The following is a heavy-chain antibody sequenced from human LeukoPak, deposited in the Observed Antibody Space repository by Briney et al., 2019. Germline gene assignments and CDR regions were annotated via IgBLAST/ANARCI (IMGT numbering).Heavy chain of an antibody. CDR2: INPSGGST. CDR3: ARDRPVNDFWSGYFNWYFDL. V-gene: IGHV1-46*01. J-gene: IGHJ2*01. D-gene: IGHD3-3*01. Sequence: GASVKVSCKASGYTFTSYYMHWVRQPPGPGLEWMGIINPSGGSTSYAQKFQGRVTMTRDTSTSTVYMELSSLRSEDTAVYYCARDRPVNDFWSGYFNWYFDLWGRGTLVTVSS. CDR1: GYTFTSYY.